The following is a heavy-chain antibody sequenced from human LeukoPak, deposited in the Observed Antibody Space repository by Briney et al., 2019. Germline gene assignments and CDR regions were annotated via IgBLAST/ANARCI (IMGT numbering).Heavy chain of an antibody. V-gene: IGHV5-51*01. D-gene: IGHD2-21*02. CDR2: IYPGDSDT. CDR1: GYSFTSYW. Sequence: GESLKISCKGSGYSFTSYWIGWVRQMPRKGLEWMGIIYPGDSDTRYSPSFQGQVTISADKSISTAYLQWSSLKASDTAMCYCARRAYCGGDCFLYYFDYWGQGTLVTVSS. CDR3: ARRAYCGGDCFLYYFDY. J-gene: IGHJ4*02.